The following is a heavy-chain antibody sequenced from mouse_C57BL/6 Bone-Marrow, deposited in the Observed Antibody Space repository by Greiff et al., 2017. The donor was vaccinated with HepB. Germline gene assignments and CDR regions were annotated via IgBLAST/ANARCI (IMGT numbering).Heavy chain of an antibody. CDR3: AKYGNYLYAMDY. V-gene: IGHV1-19*01. CDR1: GYTFTDYY. Sequence: DVKLQESGPVLVKPGASVKMSCQASGYTFTDYYLNWVKQSHEKSLEWIGVINPYNGGTSYNQKFKGKATLTVDKSSRKAYMELNSLTSEDTAVYYRAKYGNYLYAMDYWGQGASVTVSS. D-gene: IGHD2-10*02. J-gene: IGHJ4*01. CDR2: INPYNGGT.